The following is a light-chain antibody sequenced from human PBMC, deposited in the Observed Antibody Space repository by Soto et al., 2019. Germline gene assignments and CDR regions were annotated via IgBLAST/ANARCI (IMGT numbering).Light chain of an antibody. J-gene: IGKJ4*01. CDR3: QQRSNWPT. Sequence: EIVSTQSPATLSLSPWERATLSCRASQSVSSYLAWYQQKPGQAPRLLIYDASNRATGIPARFSGSGSGTDFTLTISSLEPEDFAVYYCQQRSNWPTVGGGTKVDIK. CDR1: QSVSSY. V-gene: IGKV3-11*01. CDR2: DAS.